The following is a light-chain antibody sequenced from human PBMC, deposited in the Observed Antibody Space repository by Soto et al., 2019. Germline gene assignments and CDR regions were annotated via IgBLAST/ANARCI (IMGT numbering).Light chain of an antibody. CDR2: GNS. CDR3: QSYDSSLSGVV. Sequence: QSVLTQPPSVSGAPGQRVTISCTGSSSNIGAGYDVHWYRPLPGTAPKLLIYGNSNRPSRVPDRFSGSKSGTSASLAITGLQAKDEADYFCQSYDSSLSGVVFGGGTQLTVL. CDR1: SSNIGAGYD. V-gene: IGLV1-40*01. J-gene: IGLJ2*01.